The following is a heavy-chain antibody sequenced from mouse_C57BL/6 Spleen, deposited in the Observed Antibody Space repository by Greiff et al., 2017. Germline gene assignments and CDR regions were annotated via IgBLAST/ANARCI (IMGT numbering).Heavy chain of an antibody. V-gene: IGHV5-17*01. CDR3: ARGGDYYDYEAMDY. CDR2: ISSGSSTI. Sequence: EVQVVESGGGLVKPGGSLKLSCAASGFTFSDYGMHWVRQAPEKGLEWVAYISSGSSTIYYADTVKGRFTISRDNAKNTLFLQMTSLRSEDTAMYYCARGGDYYDYEAMDYWGQGTSVTVSS. CDR1: GFTFSDYG. D-gene: IGHD2-1*01. J-gene: IGHJ4*01.